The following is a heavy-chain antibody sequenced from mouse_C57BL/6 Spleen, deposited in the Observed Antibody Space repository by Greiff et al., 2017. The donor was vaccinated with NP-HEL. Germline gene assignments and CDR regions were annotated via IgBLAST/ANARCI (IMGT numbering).Heavy chain of an antibody. CDR1: GYSITSGYY. V-gene: IGHV3-6*01. CDR3: AREATVVEGWYFDV. J-gene: IGHJ1*03. CDR2: ISYDGSN. D-gene: IGHD1-1*01. Sequence: EVQLVESGPGLVKPSQSLSLTCSVTGYSITSGYYWNWIRQFPGNKLEWMGYISYDGSNNYNPSLKNRISITRDTSKNQFFLKLNSVTTEDTATYYCAREATVVEGWYFDVWGTGTTVTVSS.